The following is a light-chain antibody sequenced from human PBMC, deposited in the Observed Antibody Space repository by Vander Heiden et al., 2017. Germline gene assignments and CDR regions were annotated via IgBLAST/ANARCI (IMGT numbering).Light chain of an antibody. J-gene: IGKJ3*01. Sequence: DIQVTQSPSSLSASVGDRVTITCRASQSIASYLNWYQQRPGKVPKLLIYVASSLQSGVPSRFSASGYGTDFTLTISSLQPEDFATYYCQQSYNTPRTFGPGTRVDIK. V-gene: IGKV1-39*01. CDR1: QSIASY. CDR3: QQSYNTPRT. CDR2: VAS.